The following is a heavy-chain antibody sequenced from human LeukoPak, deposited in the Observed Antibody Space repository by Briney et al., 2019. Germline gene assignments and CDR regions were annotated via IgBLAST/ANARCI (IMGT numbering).Heavy chain of an antibody. D-gene: IGHD5-18*01. CDR2: IIPIFGTA. CDR1: GGTFSSYA. Sequence: GASVKFSCKASGGTFSSYAISWVRQAPGQGLEWMGGIIPIFGTANYAQKFQGRVTITADESTSTAYMELSSLRSEDTAVYYCARAPPVDTAMVYYDYWGQGTLVTVSS. V-gene: IGHV1-69*13. J-gene: IGHJ4*02. CDR3: ARAPPVDTAMVYYDY.